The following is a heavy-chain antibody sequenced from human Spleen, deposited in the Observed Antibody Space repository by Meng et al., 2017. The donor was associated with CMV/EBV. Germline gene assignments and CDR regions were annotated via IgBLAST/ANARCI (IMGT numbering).Heavy chain of an antibody. D-gene: IGHD2-21*02. V-gene: IGHV3-66*02. CDR1: GFTVSSNY. J-gene: IGHJ3*02. CDR3: ARSSGVGATGNFAFDI. Sequence: GESLKISCAASGFTVSSNYLSWVRQAPGQGLEWVSVIYTGGSTYYADYLNGRFTISRDNSKNTLYLQMNSLRAEDTALYYCARSSGVGATGNFAFDIWGQGTMVTVSS. CDR2: IYTGGST.